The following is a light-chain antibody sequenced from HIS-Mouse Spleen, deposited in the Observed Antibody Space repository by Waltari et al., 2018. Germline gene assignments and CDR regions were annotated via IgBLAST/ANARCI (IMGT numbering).Light chain of an antibody. CDR1: SSDVGGYNY. CDR3: SSYTSSSTLV. V-gene: IGLV2-14*03. J-gene: IGLJ1*01. CDR2: DVS. Sequence: QSALTQPASVSGSPGQSITISCTGTSSDVGGYNYASWYQQHPGKAPKLMIYDVSNRPSGVSNRFSGSKSGNTASLTISGLQAEDEADYYCSSYTSSSTLVFGTGTKVTVL.